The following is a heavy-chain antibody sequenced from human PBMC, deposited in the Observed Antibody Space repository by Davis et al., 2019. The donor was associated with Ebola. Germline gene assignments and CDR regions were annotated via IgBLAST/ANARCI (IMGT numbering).Heavy chain of an antibody. CDR2: IYSGGST. V-gene: IGHV3-53*03. D-gene: IGHD2/OR15-2a*01. Sequence: GESLKISCAASGFTVSSNYMSWVRQAPGKGLEWVSVIYSGGSTYYADSVKGRFTMSRDNAKNSLYLQMNSLRAEDMAVYYCARAGGSTTLTAPSMDGWGQGTTVTVSS. J-gene: IGHJ6*02. CDR1: GFTVSSNY. CDR3: ARAGGSTTLTAPSMDG.